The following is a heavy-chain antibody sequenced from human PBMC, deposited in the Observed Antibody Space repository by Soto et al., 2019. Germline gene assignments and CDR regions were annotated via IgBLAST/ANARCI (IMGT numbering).Heavy chain of an antibody. V-gene: IGHV1-8*01. CDR1: GYTFTSYD. CDR3: AKALRRTTLRGDSYYYYMDV. J-gene: IGHJ6*03. D-gene: IGHD1-1*01. Sequence: QVQLVQSEAEVKKPGASVKVSCKASGYTFTSYDINWVRQATGQGLEWMGWMNPNSGNTGYAQKFQGRVTMTRNTSISTAYMELSSLRSEDTAVYYCAKALRRTTLRGDSYYYYMDVWGKGTTVTVSS. CDR2: MNPNSGNT.